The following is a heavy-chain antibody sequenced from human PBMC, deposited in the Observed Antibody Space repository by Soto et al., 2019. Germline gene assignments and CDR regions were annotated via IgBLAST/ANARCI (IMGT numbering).Heavy chain of an antibody. CDR3: ARDKMVVAATFYYYYGMDV. CDR1: GGSISSGGYY. Sequence: NLSETLSLTCTVSGGSISSGGYYWSWIRQHPGKGLEWIGYIYYSGSTYYNPSLKSRVTISVDTSKNQFSLKLSSVTAADTAVYYCARDKMVVAATFYYYYGMDVWGQGTMVTVSS. J-gene: IGHJ6*02. CDR2: IYYSGST. D-gene: IGHD2-15*01. V-gene: IGHV4-31*03.